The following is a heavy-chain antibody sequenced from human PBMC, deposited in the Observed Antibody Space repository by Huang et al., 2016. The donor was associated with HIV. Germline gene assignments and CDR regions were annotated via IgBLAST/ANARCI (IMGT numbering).Heavy chain of an antibody. CDR1: GYTFTSYG. V-gene: IGHV1-18*01. CDR2: IRAYNGHT. Sequence: QVQLVQSGAEVKKPGASVKVSCKASGYTFTSYGISWVRQAPGQGLEWMGWIRAYNGHTNYAQKRKGRVTMTTETSTSTAYMELRSLRSDDTAVYYCARDRGAVAGTSPGYWGQGTLVTVSS. CDR3: ARDRGAVAGTSPGY. J-gene: IGHJ4*02. D-gene: IGHD6-19*01.